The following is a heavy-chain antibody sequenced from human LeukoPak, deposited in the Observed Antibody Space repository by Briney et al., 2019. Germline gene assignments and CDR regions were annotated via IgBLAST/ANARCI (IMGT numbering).Heavy chain of an antibody. CDR2: IWYDGSNM. Sequence: GGSLRLSYPVSGFTFSSHGMLWVRQAPGKGLEWVAMIWYDGSNMYYADSVKGRFTISRDNSKNTVFLQMNSLRADDTGVYYCARGGCARSSCYDNRGQGTLVTVSS. CDR3: ARGGCARSSCYDN. J-gene: IGHJ4*02. D-gene: IGHD2-2*01. CDR1: GFTFSSHG. V-gene: IGHV3-33*01.